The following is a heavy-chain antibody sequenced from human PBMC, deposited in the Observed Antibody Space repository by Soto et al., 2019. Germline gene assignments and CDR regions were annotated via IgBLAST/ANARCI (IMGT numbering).Heavy chain of an antibody. V-gene: IGHV4-59*01. J-gene: IGHJ4*02. CDR1: GGSISSYY. CDR3: ARAQGSSSWGGGYFDS. CDR2: IYYSGST. Sequence: SETLSLTCTVSGGSISSYYWSWIRQPPGKGLEWIGYIYYSGSTNYNPSLKSRVTISVDTSKNQFSLKLSSVTAADTAVYYCARAQGSSSWGGGYFDSWGQGTLVTVSS. D-gene: IGHD6-6*01.